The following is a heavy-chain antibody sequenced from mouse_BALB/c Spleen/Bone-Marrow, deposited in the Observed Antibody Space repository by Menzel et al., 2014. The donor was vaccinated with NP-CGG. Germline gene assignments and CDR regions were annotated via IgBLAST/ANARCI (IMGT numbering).Heavy chain of an antibody. Sequence: EVKLMESGAELVKPGASVKLSCTASGFNIKDTYMHWVKQRPEQGLEWIGRIDPANGNTKYDPKFQGKATITADTSSNTVYRQLSSLTSEDTAVYYCARYYYGSSYAMDYWGQGTSVTVSS. D-gene: IGHD1-1*01. CDR3: ARYYYGSSYAMDY. CDR1: GFNIKDTY. V-gene: IGHV14-3*02. J-gene: IGHJ4*01. CDR2: IDPANGNT.